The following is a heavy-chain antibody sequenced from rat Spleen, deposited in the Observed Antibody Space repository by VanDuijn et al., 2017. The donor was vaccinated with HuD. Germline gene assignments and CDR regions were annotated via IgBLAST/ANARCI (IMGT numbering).Heavy chain of an antibody. D-gene: IGHD5-1*01. CDR1: GFTFSNYY. CDR2: ISHDGVTT. CDR3: TTQWELYH. Sequence: EVQLVESGGGLVQPGRSLKLSCAASGFTFSNYYMAWVRQAPKKGLEWVAYISHDGVTTHYRDSVKGRFTISRENAKSSLYLQMGSLRSEDTATYYCTTQWELYHWGQGVMVTVSS. J-gene: IGHJ2*01. V-gene: IGHV5-20*01.